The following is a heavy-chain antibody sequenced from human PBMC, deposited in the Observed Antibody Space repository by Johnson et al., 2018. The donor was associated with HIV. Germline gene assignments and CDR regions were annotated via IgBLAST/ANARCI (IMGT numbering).Heavy chain of an antibody. D-gene: IGHD6-6*01. CDR3: ARSGAASIAARGDAFDI. V-gene: IGHV3-30*04. CDR2: ISYDGSNK. CDR1: GFTFSSYA. J-gene: IGHJ3*02. Sequence: QVQLVESGGGMVQPGRSLRLSCAASGFTFSSYAMHWVRQAPGKGLEWVAVISYDGSNKYYADSVKGRFTISRDNSKNTLYLQMNSLRAEDTAVYYCARSGAASIAARGDAFDIWGQGTMVTVSS.